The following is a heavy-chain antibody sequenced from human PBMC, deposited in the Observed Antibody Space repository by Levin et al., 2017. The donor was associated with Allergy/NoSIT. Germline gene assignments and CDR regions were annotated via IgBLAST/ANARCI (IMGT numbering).Heavy chain of an antibody. V-gene: IGHV3-49*03. J-gene: IGHJ6*03. D-gene: IGHD6-13*01. CDR2: IRSKAYGGTT. Sequence: GGSLRLSCTASGFTFGDYGVSWFRQAPGKGLEWVGVIRSKAYGGTTEYAASVKGRFTISRDDSKSIAHLQMNSLKTEDTAVYYCTRARGSAVGYYYYYYMDVWGKGTTVTVSS. CDR1: GFTFGDYG. CDR3: TRARGSAVGYYYYYYMDV.